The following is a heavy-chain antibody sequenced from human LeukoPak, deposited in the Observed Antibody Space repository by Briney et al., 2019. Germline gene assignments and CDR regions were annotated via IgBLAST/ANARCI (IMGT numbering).Heavy chain of an antibody. CDR3: ARFPPWRGIVVVPAAIPY. D-gene: IGHD2-2*01. CDR2: IYYSGST. J-gene: IGHJ4*02. V-gene: IGHV4-39*01. CDR1: GGSISSSSYY. Sequence: PSETLSLTCTVSGGSISSSSYYWGWIRQPPGKGLEWIGSIYYSGSTYYNPSLKSRVTISVDTSKNQFSLKLSSVTAADTAVYYCARFPPWRGIVVVPAAIPYWGQGTLVTVSS.